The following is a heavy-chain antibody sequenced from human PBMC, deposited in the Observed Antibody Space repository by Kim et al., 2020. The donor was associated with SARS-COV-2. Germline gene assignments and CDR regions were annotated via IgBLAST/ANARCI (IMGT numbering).Heavy chain of an antibody. D-gene: IGHD3-10*01. CDR3: ARETFRAIDY. V-gene: IGHV3-66*01. J-gene: IGHJ4*02. Sequence: RTYYADSVKGRFTSSRDNSKNALYHQTNSQRAKGTAVYYCARETFRAIDYWGQGTLVTVSS. CDR2: RT.